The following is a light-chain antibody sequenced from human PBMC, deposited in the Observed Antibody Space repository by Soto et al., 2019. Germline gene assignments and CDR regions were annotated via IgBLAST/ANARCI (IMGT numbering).Light chain of an antibody. V-gene: IGKV1-5*01. J-gene: IGKJ1*01. Sequence: DIQVTQSPPTLSASVGDRVTITCRASQTISTWMAWYQQKPGKAPKLPVYDASTLQSGVASRFSGSGSGTEFTLIISGLQPDDFATYYCQQYNSLSQFGQGTKVDIK. CDR2: DAS. CDR1: QTISTW. CDR3: QQYNSLSQ.